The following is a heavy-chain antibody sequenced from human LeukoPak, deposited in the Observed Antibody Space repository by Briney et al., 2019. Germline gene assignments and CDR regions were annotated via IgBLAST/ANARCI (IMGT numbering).Heavy chain of an antibody. CDR3: ARVIIGAPGIDY. J-gene: IGHJ4*02. CDR1: GFTFSSYW. V-gene: IGHV3-74*01. Sequence: GGSLRLSCAASGFTFSSYWMHWVRQAPGKGLVWVSRINTDGSNTIYADSVRGRFTISRDNAKNTLYLQVNSLRAEDTAVYYCARVIIGAPGIDYWGQGTLVTVSS. D-gene: IGHD6-13*01. CDR2: INTDGSNT.